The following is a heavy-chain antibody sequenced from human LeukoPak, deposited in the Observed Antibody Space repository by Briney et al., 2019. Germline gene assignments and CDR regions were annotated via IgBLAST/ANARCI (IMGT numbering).Heavy chain of an antibody. V-gene: IGHV3-23*01. Sequence: GRSLRLSCAASGFTFSSYAMSWVRQAPGKGLEWVSAISGSGGSTYYADSVKGRFTISRDNSKNTLYLQMNSLRAEDTAVYYCAKVSDGDRPTQRRYYYDSSGYFHFDYWGQGTLVTVSS. D-gene: IGHD3-22*01. CDR2: ISGSGGST. J-gene: IGHJ4*02. CDR3: AKVSDGDRPTQRRYYYDSSGYFHFDY. CDR1: GFTFSSYA.